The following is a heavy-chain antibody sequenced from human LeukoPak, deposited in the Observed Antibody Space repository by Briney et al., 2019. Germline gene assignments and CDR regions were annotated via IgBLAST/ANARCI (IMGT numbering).Heavy chain of an antibody. J-gene: IGHJ4*02. CDR1: GFTFSSYA. CDR2: ISYDGSNK. CDR3: ARDEEASVVPAAIVY. Sequence: PGGSLRLSCAASGFTFSSYAMHWVRQAPGKGLEWVAVISYDGSNKNYADSVKGRFTISRDNSKNTLYLQMNSLRAEDTAVYYCARDEEASVVPAAIVYWGQGTLVTVSS. V-gene: IGHV3-30-3*01. D-gene: IGHD2-2*01.